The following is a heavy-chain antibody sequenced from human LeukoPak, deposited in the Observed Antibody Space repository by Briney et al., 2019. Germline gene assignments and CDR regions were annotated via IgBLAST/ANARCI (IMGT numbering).Heavy chain of an antibody. CDR3: ARDHPEYYDSSGYDAFDI. J-gene: IGHJ3*02. CDR2: MNQRGSM. Sequence: PSETLSLTCDVYGASFTGYYWSWIRQSPGKGLEWIGEMNQRGSMNYNPSLKSRVTISVDRSKNQFSLKLSSVTAADTAVYYCARDHPEYYDSSGYDAFDIWGQGTMVTVSS. CDR1: GASFTGYY. D-gene: IGHD3-22*01. V-gene: IGHV4-34*01.